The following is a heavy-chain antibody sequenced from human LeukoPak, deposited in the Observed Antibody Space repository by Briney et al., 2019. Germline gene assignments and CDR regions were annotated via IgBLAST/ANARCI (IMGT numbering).Heavy chain of an antibody. D-gene: IGHD3-3*01. CDR3: AKDNDFSSGQLDY. Sequence: PGGSLRLSCPASGFTFSSYGMHWVRQAPGKGLEWVTFIRYDGSNKYYADSVKGRFTISRDNSKNTLYLQMNSLRAEDTAVYYCAKDNDFSSGQLDYWGQGTLVTVSS. CDR2: IRYDGSNK. J-gene: IGHJ4*02. V-gene: IGHV3-30*02. CDR1: GFTFSSYG.